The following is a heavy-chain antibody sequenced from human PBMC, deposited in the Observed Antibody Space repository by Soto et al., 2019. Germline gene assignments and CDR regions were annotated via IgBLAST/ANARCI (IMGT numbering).Heavy chain of an antibody. J-gene: IGHJ3*02. V-gene: IGHV3-23*01. CDR1: GFTFSSYA. CDR3: AKDRRPNLDAFDI. CDR2: ISGSGGST. Sequence: GGSLRLSCAASGFTFSSYAMSWVRQAPGKGMEWVSAISGSGGSTYYADSVKGRFTISRDNSKNTLYLQMNSLRAEDTAVYYCAKDRRPNLDAFDIWGQGTMVTVSS.